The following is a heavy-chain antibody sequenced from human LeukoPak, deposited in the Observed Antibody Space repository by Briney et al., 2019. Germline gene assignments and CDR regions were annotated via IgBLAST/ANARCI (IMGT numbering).Heavy chain of an antibody. CDR2: IYYSGST. CDR3: ARAQGWLQLPDY. CDR1: GGSISSYY. D-gene: IGHD5-24*01. V-gene: IGHV4-59*01. J-gene: IGHJ4*02. Sequence: SETLSLTCTVSGGSISSYYWSWIRQPPGKGLEWIGYIYYSGSTNYNPSLKSRVTISVDTSKNQFSLKLSSVTAADTAVYYCARAQGWLQLPDYWGQGTLVTVSS.